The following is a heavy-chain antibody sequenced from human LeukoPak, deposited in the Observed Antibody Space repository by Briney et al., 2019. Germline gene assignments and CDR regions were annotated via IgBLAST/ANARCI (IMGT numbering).Heavy chain of an antibody. Sequence: SETLSLTCTVSGYSISSGYYWGWIRQPPGKGLEWIGSIYHSGSTYYNPSLKSRVTISVGTSKNQFSLKLSSVTAADTAVYYCARDPRRRTGTLDYWGQGTLVTVSS. D-gene: IGHD1-1*01. CDR3: ARDPRRRTGTLDY. CDR1: GYSISSGYY. J-gene: IGHJ4*02. CDR2: IYHSGST. V-gene: IGHV4-38-2*02.